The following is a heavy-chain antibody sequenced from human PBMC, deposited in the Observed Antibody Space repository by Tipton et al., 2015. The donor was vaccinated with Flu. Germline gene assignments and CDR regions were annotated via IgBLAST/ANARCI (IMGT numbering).Heavy chain of an antibody. Sequence: TLSLTCNVSGDSISTYYWSWIRQPPGKGLEWIGYMYRSGSTDYNPSLKSRVNISVDMSKNQFSLSLSSVTAADTAVYFCARFSGTAALFAYWGQGILVTVSS. CDR2: MYRSGST. CDR1: GDSISTYY. J-gene: IGHJ4*02. CDR3: ARFSGTAALFAY. D-gene: IGHD2-2*01. V-gene: IGHV4-59*12.